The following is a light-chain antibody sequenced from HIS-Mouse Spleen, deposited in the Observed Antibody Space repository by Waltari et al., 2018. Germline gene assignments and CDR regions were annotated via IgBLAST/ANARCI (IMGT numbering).Light chain of an antibody. CDR3: QQYYSTPYT. J-gene: IGKJ2*01. CDR2: WAS. Sequence: IVLTPSPASPAVSLGEKPTIKCNSSRSVLYSSNNKNYLAWYQHKPGQPPKLLIYWASTREARVPDRVSGSGSGRDFTLAMSSLQAGDVAVYYCQQYYSTPYTFGQGTKLEIK. CDR1: RSVLYSSNNKNY. V-gene: IGKV4-1*01.